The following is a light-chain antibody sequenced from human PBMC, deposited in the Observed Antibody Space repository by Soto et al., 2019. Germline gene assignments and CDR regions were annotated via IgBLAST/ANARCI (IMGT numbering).Light chain of an antibody. J-gene: IGKJ1*01. Sequence: EIMLTQSPAPLSLSPGEIATLSCSASQSVSSKYLAWYQQKPGQAPRLLIYGTSSRATGISDRFRGSGSGTDFTLTISRLEPEDFAVYYCQQNDSAPSWTFGQGAKVDIK. CDR2: GTS. CDR3: QQNDSAPSWT. V-gene: IGKV3-20*01. CDR1: QSVSSKY.